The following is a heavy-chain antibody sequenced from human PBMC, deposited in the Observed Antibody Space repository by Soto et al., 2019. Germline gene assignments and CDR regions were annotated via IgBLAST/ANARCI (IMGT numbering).Heavy chain of an antibody. D-gene: IGHD5-12*01. Sequence: SETVSLTCAVYGGSFSVYYWRWVRQPPGKGLEWIGEINHSGSTDYNPSLKSRVTISVDTSKNQFSLKLSSVTAADTAVYYCARGPYMDIVATVYSDYWGQGTLVTVSS. V-gene: IGHV4-34*01. CDR2: INHSGST. J-gene: IGHJ4*02. CDR1: GGSFSVYY. CDR3: ARGPYMDIVATVYSDY.